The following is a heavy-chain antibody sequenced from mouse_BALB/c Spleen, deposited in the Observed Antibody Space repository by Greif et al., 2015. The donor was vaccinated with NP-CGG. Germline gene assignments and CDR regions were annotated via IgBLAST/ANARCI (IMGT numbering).Heavy chain of an antibody. CDR1: GFAFSSYD. CDR3: ARHGLYGSSWYFDV. D-gene: IGHD1-1*01. CDR2: ISSGGGST. J-gene: IGHJ1*01. V-gene: IGHV5-12-1*01. Sequence: EVKVVESGGGLVKPGGSLKLSCAASGFAFSSYDMSWVRQTPEKRLEWVAYISSGGGSTYYPDTVKGRFTISRDNAKNTLYLQMSSLKSEDTAMYYCARHGLYGSSWYFDVWGAGTTVTVSS.